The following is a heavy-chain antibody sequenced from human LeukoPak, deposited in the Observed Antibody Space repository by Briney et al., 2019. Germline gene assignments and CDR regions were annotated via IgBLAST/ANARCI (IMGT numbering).Heavy chain of an antibody. CDR2: ISGSGGST. CDR1: GFTFSSYA. J-gene: IGHJ4*02. D-gene: IGHD3-10*02. CDR3: AKQVFGELLNY. Sequence: GGSLRLSCAASGFTFSSYAMSWVRQAPGKGLEWVSAISGSGGSTYYADSVKGRFTISRDNSKNTLYLRMNSLRAEDTAVYYCAKQVFGELLNYWGQGTLVTASS. V-gene: IGHV3-23*01.